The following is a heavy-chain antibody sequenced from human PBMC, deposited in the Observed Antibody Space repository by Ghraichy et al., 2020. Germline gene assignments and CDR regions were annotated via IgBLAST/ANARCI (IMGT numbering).Heavy chain of an antibody. V-gene: IGHV4-39*07. Sequence: SETLSLTCPVSGGSISNSYYYWGWIRQPPGKGLEWIGNIFYSGTTYYNPSLRGRVAVSVDTSKNQFSLKLSSVTAADTAVYYCASLIAASDHWYFHLWGRGTLVTVPS. J-gene: IGHJ2*01. D-gene: IGHD6-6*01. CDR3: ASLIAASDHWYFHL. CDR2: IFYSGTT. CDR1: GGSISNSYYY.